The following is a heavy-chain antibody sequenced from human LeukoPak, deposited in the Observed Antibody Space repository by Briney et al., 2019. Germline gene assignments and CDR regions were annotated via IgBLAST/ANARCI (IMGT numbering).Heavy chain of an antibody. CDR2: ISYDGSNK. D-gene: IGHD1-26*01. Sequence: GGSLRLSCAASGFTFSSYGMHWVRQAPGKGLEWVAVISYDGSNKYYADSVKGRFTISRDNFKNTLYLQMNSLRAEDTAVYYCAKDQQDSGSSDYWGQGTLVTVSS. CDR3: AKDQQDSGSSDY. J-gene: IGHJ4*02. V-gene: IGHV3-30*18. CDR1: GFTFSSYG.